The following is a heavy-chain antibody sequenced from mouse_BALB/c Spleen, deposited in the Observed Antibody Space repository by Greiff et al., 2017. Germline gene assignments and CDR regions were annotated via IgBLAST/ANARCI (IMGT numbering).Heavy chain of an antibody. D-gene: IGHD4-1*01. J-gene: IGHJ3*01. CDR2: ISSGGSYT. Sequence: EVKLMESGGGLVKPGGSLKLSCAASGFTFSSYTMSWVSQTPEKRLEWVATISSGGSYTYYPDSVKGRFTISRDNAKNTLYLQMSSLKSEDTAMYYCTRDRTGAFAYWGQGTLVTVSA. CDR1: GFTFSSYT. CDR3: TRDRTGAFAY. V-gene: IGHV5-6-4*01.